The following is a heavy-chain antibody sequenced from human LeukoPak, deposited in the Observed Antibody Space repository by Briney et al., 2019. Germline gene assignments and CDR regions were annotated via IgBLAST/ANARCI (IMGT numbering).Heavy chain of an antibody. CDR1: GGSFSGYY. J-gene: IGHJ6*03. V-gene: IGHV4-34*01. D-gene: IGHD6-19*01. CDR3: AREGIAVADTYYYHYMDV. CDR2: INHSGST. Sequence: SETLSLTCAVYGGSFSGYYWSWIRQPPGKGLEWIGEINHSGSTNYNPSLKSRVTISVDTSKNQFSLKLSSVTAADTAVYYCAREGIAVADTYYYHYMDVWGKGTWVTVSS.